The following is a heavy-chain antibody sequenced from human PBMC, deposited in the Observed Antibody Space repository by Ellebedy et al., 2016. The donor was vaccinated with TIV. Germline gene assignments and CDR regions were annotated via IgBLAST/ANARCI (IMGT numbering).Heavy chain of an antibody. CDR1: GGTFSNYA. CDR2: VIPSFGTT. J-gene: IGHJ4*02. CDR3: ATVHLRYTSFIGYYFED. D-gene: IGHD3-16*02. V-gene: IGHV1-69*13. Sequence: AASVKVSCKASGGTFSNYAISWVRQAPGQGLGWMGGVIPSFGTTNYAQKFRGRVTISADESTSTAYMELSSLRSEDTAVYYCATVHLRYTSFIGYYFEDWGQGTLVTVSS.